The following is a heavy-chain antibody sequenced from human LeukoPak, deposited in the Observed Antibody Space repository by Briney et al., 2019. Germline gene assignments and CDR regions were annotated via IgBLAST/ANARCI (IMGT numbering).Heavy chain of an antibody. CDR3: ARAPRIAVAGHWYFDL. Sequence: ASVKVSCKASGYTFTGYYMHWVRQAPGQGLEWMGWINPNSGGTNYAQKFQGRVTMTRDTSISTAYMELSRLRSDDTAMYYCARAPRIAVAGHWYFDLWGRGTLVTVSS. V-gene: IGHV1-2*02. J-gene: IGHJ2*01. D-gene: IGHD6-19*01. CDR1: GYTFTGYY. CDR2: INPNSGGT.